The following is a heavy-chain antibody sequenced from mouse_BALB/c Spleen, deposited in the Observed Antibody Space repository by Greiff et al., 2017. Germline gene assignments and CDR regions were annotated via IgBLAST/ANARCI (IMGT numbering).Heavy chain of an antibody. CDR1: GFTFSSFG. Sequence: EVQLVESGGGLVQPGGSRKLSCAASGFTFSSFGMHWVRQAPEKGLEWVAYISSGSSTIYYADTVKGRFTISRDNPKNTLFLQMTSLRSEDTAMYYCANPGMDYWGQGTSVTVSS. J-gene: IGHJ4*01. CDR2: ISSGSSTI. CDR3: ANPGMDY. V-gene: IGHV5-17*02.